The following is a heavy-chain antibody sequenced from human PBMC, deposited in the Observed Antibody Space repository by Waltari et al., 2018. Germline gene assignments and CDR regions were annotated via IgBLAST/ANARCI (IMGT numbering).Heavy chain of an antibody. J-gene: IGHJ4*02. D-gene: IGHD3-3*01. CDR3: ASYDFWSGYPNFDY. V-gene: IGHV3-30-3*01. CDR2: ISYDGSNK. Sequence: QVQLVESGGGVVQPGRSLRLSCAASGFTFSSYAMPWVRQAPGKGLEWVAVISYDGSNKYYADSVKGRFTISRDNSKNTLYLQMNSLRAEDTAVYYCASYDFWSGYPNFDYWGQGTLVTVSS. CDR1: GFTFSSYA.